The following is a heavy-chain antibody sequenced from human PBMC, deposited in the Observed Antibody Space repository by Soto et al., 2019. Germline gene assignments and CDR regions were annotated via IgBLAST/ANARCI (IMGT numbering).Heavy chain of an antibody. CDR3: AREGSGWSRGGYYYYGMDV. CDR1: GGSISSYY. CDR2: IYYSGST. V-gene: IGHV4-59*01. D-gene: IGHD6-19*01. J-gene: IGHJ6*02. Sequence: SETLSLTCTVSGGSISSYYWSWIRQPPGKGLEWIGYIYYSGSTNYNPSLKSRVTISVDTSKNQFSLKLSSVTAADTAVYYCAREGSGWSRGGYYYYGMDVWGQGTTVTVSS.